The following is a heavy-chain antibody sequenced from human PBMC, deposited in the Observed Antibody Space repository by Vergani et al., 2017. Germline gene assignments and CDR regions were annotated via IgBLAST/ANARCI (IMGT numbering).Heavy chain of an antibody. D-gene: IGHD3-10*01. Sequence: ELQLVESGGGLVQPGGSLRLSCPASGSTVSGNYMTWVPQAPGKGLDWVSHIYSGDETYYADPVKGRVTISRDTSKNTLHLQINNLRVEDTAVYYCARGNYYGSGTYVDPWGQGTLVTVSS. CDR2: IYSGDET. CDR3: ARGNYYGSGTYVDP. J-gene: IGHJ5*02. CDR1: GSTVSGNY. V-gene: IGHV3-66*02.